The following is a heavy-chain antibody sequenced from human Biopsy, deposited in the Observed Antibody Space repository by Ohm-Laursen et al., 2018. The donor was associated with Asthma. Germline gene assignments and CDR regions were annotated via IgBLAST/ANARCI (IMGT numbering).Heavy chain of an antibody. V-gene: IGHV4-59*01. CDR1: GGPFSSDY. CDR2: IYYSGST. CDR3: ARGISRVTGLFDHFDS. D-gene: IGHD2-21*02. J-gene: IGHJ4*02. Sequence: GTLSLTCAVYGGPFSSDYWSWIRQPPGKGLEWIGHIYYSGSTNYQPSLKSRVTISVDTSKNQFSLKLRSVTAADAAVYYCARGISRVTGLFDHFDSWGQGTLVTVSS.